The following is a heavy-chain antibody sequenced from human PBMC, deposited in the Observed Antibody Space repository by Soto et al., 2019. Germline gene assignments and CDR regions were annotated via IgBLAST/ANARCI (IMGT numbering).Heavy chain of an antibody. CDR1: GFTFSSYS. CDR3: ARSALRFLEWLLFPVDY. Sequence: PGGSLRLSCAASGFTFSSYSMNWVRQAPGKGLEWVSSISSSSSYIYYADSVKGRFTISRDNAKNSLYLQMNSLRAEDTAVYYCARSALRFLEWLLFPVDYWGQGTLVTVSS. D-gene: IGHD3-3*01. V-gene: IGHV3-21*01. CDR2: ISSSSSYI. J-gene: IGHJ4*02.